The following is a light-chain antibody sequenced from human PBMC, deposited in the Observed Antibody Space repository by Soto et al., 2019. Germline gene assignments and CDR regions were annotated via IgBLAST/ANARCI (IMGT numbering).Light chain of an antibody. J-gene: IGKJ4*01. V-gene: IGKV1-8*01. Sequence: AILMTQSPSSFSASTGGRVPIPCLASQGICSYLAWYQQKPGKAPKLLIYAASSLQSGVPSRFSGSGSGTDFTLTISCLQSEDFATYYCQQYYSYPRTFGGGTKVDIK. CDR3: QQYYSYPRT. CDR1: QGICSY. CDR2: AAS.